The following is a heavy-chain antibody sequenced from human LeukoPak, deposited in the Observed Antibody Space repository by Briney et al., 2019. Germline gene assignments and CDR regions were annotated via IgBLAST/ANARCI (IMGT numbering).Heavy chain of an antibody. D-gene: IGHD1-1*01. CDR1: GYTFTGYY. J-gene: IGHJ4*02. CDR3: ARGRSTTGTFFIY. CDR2: INPNSGDT. V-gene: IGHV1-2*02. Sequence: ASVKVSCKASGYTFTGYYMHWVRQARGQGFESMGWINPNSGDTNYAQKFQGRVTMTRDTPISTAYMELSRLRSDDTAVYYCARGRSTTGTFFIYWGQGTLDTVSS.